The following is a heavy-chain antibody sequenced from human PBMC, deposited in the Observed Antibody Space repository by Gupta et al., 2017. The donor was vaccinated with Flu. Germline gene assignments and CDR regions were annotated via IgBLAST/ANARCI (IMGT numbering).Heavy chain of an antibody. Sequence: QVQLVESGVGVVQPGRSLRLSCAASGFTFSSYGMHWVRQAPGKGLEWVAVISYDGSNKYYAESVKGRVTISRDNSKNTLYLQMNSLRAEDTAVYYCAKIAQDDDYDSSGYYYRDYWGQGTLVTVSS. V-gene: IGHV3-30*18. CDR2: ISYDGSNK. D-gene: IGHD3-22*01. CDR1: GFTFSSYG. CDR3: AKIAQDDDYDSSGYYYRDY. J-gene: IGHJ4*02.